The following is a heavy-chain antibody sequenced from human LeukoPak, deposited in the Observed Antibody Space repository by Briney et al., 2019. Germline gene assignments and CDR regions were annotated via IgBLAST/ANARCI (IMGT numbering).Heavy chain of an antibody. J-gene: IGHJ6*03. Sequence: PGRSLRLSCAASGFTFSSYSMNWVRQAPGKGLEWVSSISSSSSYIYYADSVKGRFTISRDNAKNSLYLQMNSLRAEDTAVYYCARENCSGGSCYYYYYYYMDVWGKGTTVTVSS. CDR3: ARENCSGGSCYYYYYYYMDV. D-gene: IGHD2-15*01. CDR1: GFTFSSYS. CDR2: ISSSSSYI. V-gene: IGHV3-21*01.